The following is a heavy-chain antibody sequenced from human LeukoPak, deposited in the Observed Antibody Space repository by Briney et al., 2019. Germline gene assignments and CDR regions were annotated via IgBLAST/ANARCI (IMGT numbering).Heavy chain of an antibody. CDR3: ARVTPAVSAFDI. V-gene: IGHV3-30*01. J-gene: IGHJ3*02. Sequence: PGGSLRLSCAASGFTFSSYAMHWVRQAPGKGLEWVAVISYDGSNKYYADSVKGRFTISRENYKNNVYMQMNRLRAEETAVYYCARVTPAVSAFDIWGQGTMVTVSS. D-gene: IGHD2-21*02. CDR2: ISYDGSNK. CDR1: GFTFSSYA.